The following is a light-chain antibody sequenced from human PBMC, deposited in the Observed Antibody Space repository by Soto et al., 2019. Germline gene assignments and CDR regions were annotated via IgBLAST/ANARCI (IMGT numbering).Light chain of an antibody. J-gene: IGKJ4*01. CDR1: QTLFTY. V-gene: IGKV1-39*01. Sequence: DIQMTQSPSSLSASVGDRVTITCRASQTLFTYLNWYQHKPGKAPKLLVYDASTLQSGFPSRFSASGSGTDFTLTISNLQPEDFATYYCQQNYITPPFTFGGGTKVE. CDR2: DAS. CDR3: QQNYITPPFT.